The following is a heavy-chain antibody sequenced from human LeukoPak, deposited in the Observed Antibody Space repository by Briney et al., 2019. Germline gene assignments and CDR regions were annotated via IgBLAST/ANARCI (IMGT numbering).Heavy chain of an antibody. Sequence: PGGSLGLSCAVSGITLSNYGMSWVLQAPGKGLEWVAGISDRGGRTKYADSVKGRFTISRDNSKNTLYLQMNSLRAEDTAVYYCAKDQARAVAVTRFDPWGQGTLVTVSS. CDR2: ISDRGGRT. J-gene: IGHJ5*02. D-gene: IGHD6-19*01. CDR3: AKDQARAVAVTRFDP. CDR1: GITLSNYG. V-gene: IGHV3-23*01.